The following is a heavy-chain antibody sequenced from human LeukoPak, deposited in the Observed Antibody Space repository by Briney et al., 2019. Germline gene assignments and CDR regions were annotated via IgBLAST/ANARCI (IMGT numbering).Heavy chain of an antibody. V-gene: IGHV3-48*02. CDR3: TGDGGRREDY. CDR2: ISTSRSAI. Sequence: GGSLRLSCAASGFTFSSYSMNWVRQAPGKGLEWVSYISTSRSAIYYADSVKGRFTVSRDNAKNSLYLQMNSLRDEDAAVYYCTGDGGRREDYCGEGTLVTASS. CDR1: GFTFSSYS. D-gene: IGHD1-26*01. J-gene: IGHJ4*02.